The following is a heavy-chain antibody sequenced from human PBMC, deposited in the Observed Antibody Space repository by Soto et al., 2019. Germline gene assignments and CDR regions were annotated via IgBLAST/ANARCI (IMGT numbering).Heavy chain of an antibody. D-gene: IGHD2-15*01. Sequence: GGSLRLSCAASGFTFSSYAMHWVRQAPGKGLEWVASMSFDGFTKIHADSVRGRFTISRDNSGNTVYLQLNNLRPEDTALYFCATDHSPEVVEDAFDTWGQGTMVTVSS. J-gene: IGHJ3*02. CDR2: MSFDGFTK. CDR1: GFTFSSYA. V-gene: IGHV3-30-3*01. CDR3: ATDHSPEVVEDAFDT.